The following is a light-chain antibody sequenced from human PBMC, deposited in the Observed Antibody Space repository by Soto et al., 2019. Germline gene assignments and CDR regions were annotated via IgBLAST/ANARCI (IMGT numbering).Light chain of an antibody. J-gene: IGLJ1*01. CDR3: SSYAGSNNFV. Sequence: QTVVTQEPSFSVSPGGTVTLTCGLSSGSVSTGHFPSWYQQTPGQAPRTLIYGTNSRSSGVPDRFSGSKSGNTASLTVSGLQAEDEADYYCSSYAGSNNFVFGTGTKLTVL. V-gene: IGLV8-61*01. CDR2: GTN. CDR1: SGSVSTGHF.